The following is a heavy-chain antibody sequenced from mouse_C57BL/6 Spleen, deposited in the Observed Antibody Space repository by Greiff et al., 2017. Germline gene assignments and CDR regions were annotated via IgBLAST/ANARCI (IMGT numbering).Heavy chain of an antibody. CDR2: ISDGGSYT. V-gene: IGHV5-4*01. J-gene: IGHJ2*01. Sequence: EVKVVESGGGLVKPGGSLKLSCAASGFTFSSYAMSWVRQTPEKRLEWVATISDGGSYTYYPDNVKGRFTISRDNAKNNLYLQMSHLKSEDTAMYYCARDREGGYYPLDYWGQGTTLTVSS. CDR3: ARDREGGYYPLDY. CDR1: GFTFSSYA. D-gene: IGHD2-3*01.